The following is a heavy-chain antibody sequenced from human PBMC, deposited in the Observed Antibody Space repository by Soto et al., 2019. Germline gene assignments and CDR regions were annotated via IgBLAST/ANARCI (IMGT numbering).Heavy chain of an antibody. V-gene: IGHV3-53*01. CDR1: GFTVSSNY. D-gene: IGHD6-13*01. CDR3: ARGIAAAGALYDY. Sequence: EVQLVESGGGLIQPGWSLRLSCAASGFTVSSNYMSWVRQAPGKGLEWVSVIYSGGSTYYADSVKGRFTISRDNSKNTLDLQMNSLRAEDTAVYYCARGIAAAGALYDYWGQGTLVTVSS. CDR2: IYSGGST. J-gene: IGHJ4*02.